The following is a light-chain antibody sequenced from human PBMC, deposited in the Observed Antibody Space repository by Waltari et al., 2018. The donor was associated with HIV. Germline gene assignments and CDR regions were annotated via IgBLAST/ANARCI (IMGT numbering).Light chain of an antibody. CDR3: GVWDDSLNGQV. Sequence: QSVLTQPPSASGTPGQRVTISCSGSSPNIGRNTVNWYQQLPGTAPKLLIYTNNQRPAWVPDRFSGSKYGTSASLAISGLHSDDEAHYYCGVWDDSLNGQVFGGGTKLTVL. J-gene: IGLJ2*01. CDR2: TNN. V-gene: IGLV1-44*01. CDR1: SPNIGRNT.